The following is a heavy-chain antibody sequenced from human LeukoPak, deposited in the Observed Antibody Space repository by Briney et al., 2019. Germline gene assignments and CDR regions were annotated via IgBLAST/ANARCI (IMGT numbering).Heavy chain of an antibody. J-gene: IGHJ4*02. D-gene: IGHD3-22*01. CDR3: AKDGIVVIGYFGY. CDR1: GFTFSSYA. V-gene: IGHV3-23*01. Sequence: PGGSLRLSCAASGFTFSSYAMSWVRLAPGKGLEWVSAISGSGGSTYYADSVKGRFTISRDNSKNTLYLQMNSLRAEDTAVYYCAKDGIVVIGYFGYWGQGTLVTVSS. CDR2: ISGSGGST.